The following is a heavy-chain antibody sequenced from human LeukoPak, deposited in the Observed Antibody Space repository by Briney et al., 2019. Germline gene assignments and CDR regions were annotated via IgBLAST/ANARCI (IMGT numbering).Heavy chain of an antibody. Sequence: GGSLRLSCAVSGFTLSDYAMNWVRRAPGKGLEWVGRIKSKTDGGTTDYAAPVKGRFTISRDDSKNTLYLQMNSLKTEDTAVYYCTTDPEVDTAMVVYWGQGTLVTVSS. D-gene: IGHD5-18*01. V-gene: IGHV3-15*01. CDR1: GFTLSDYA. CDR3: TTDPEVDTAMVVY. J-gene: IGHJ4*02. CDR2: IKSKTDGGTT.